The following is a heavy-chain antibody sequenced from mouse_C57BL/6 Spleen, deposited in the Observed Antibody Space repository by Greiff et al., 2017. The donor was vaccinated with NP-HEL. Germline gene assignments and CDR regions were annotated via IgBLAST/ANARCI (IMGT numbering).Heavy chain of an antibody. CDR2: IDPETGGA. V-gene: IGHV1-15*01. CDR3: TKEGSYDGYFWFAY. D-gene: IGHD2-3*01. Sequence: QVQLKQSGAELVRPGASVTLSCKASGYTFTDYEMHWVKQTPVHGLEWIGAIDPETGGAAYNQKFKGKAILTADKSSSTAYMELRSLTSEDSAVYYCTKEGSYDGYFWFAYWGQGTLVTVSA. J-gene: IGHJ3*01. CDR1: GYTFTDYE.